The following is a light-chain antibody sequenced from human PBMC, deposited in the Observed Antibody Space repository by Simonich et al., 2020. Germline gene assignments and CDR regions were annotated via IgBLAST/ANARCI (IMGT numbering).Light chain of an antibody. V-gene: IGLV2-14*02. CDR1: SSDVGSYKL. CDR3: SSYTSSSTLV. CDR2: EGS. Sequence: QSALTQPASVSGSPGPSITISCIGTSSDVGSYKLVSWYQKHPGKAPKRMTYEGSKRPSGVANRFAGAKSGNTASLTISGLQAEDEADYYCSSYTSSSTLVFGGGTKLTVL. J-gene: IGLJ2*01.